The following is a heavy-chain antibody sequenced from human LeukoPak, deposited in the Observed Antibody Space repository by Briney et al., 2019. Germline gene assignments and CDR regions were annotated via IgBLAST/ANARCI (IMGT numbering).Heavy chain of an antibody. CDR3: ARAAAGTN. Sequence: GGSRRLSCAASGFTFSSYAMHWVRQAPGKGLEWVAVISYDGSNKYYADSVKGRFTISRDNSKNTLHLQMNSLRAEDTAVYYCARAAAGTNWGQGTLVTVSS. J-gene: IGHJ4*02. CDR1: GFTFSSYA. V-gene: IGHV3-30*01. CDR2: ISYDGSNK. D-gene: IGHD6-13*01.